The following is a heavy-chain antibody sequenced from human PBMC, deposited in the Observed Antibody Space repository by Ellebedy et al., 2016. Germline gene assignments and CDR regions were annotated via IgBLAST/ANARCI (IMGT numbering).Heavy chain of an antibody. J-gene: IGHJ4*02. Sequence: SVKVSCXASGFTFTSSAVQWVRQARGQRLEWIGWIVVGSGNTNYAQKFQERVTITRDMSTSTAYMELSNLRSEDTAVYYCAADPDYCSGGSCYWTSDYWGQGTLVTVSS. CDR1: GFTFTSSA. D-gene: IGHD2-15*01. CDR2: IVVGSGNT. V-gene: IGHV1-58*01. CDR3: AADPDYCSGGSCYWTSDY.